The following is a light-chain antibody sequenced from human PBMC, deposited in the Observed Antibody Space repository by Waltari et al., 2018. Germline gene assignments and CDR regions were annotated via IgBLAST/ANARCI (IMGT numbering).Light chain of an antibody. Sequence: EIVLTQSPGTLSLSPGERASLSCRASQSLSNNYLAWYQQKPGQAPRLLIYHTSSRGTGIPDRFSGSGSGTDFNLTISRLEPEDFAVYYCQQYGRSPPGGSLTFGGGTKVAIK. J-gene: IGKJ4*01. CDR3: QQYGRSPPGGSLT. CDR2: HTS. CDR1: QSLSNNY. V-gene: IGKV3-20*01.